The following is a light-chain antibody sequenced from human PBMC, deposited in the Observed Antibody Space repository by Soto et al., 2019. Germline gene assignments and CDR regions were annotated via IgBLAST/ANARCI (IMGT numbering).Light chain of an antibody. Sequence: SYELTQPHSVSVATAQMARITCGGSNIGSKAVQWYQQKPGQDPVLVIYSDSNRRSGIPERFSGSDPGNTATLTVSGIGAGDEADYYCQVWDSATDPYVFGTGTKVTVL. J-gene: IGLJ1*01. CDR1: NIGSKA. CDR3: QVWDSATDPYV. CDR2: SDS. V-gene: IGLV3-12*02.